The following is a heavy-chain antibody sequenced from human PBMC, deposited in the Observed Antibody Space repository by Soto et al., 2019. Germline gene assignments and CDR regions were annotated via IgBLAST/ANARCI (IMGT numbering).Heavy chain of an antibody. CDR1: CDSVNNNDFY. D-gene: IGHD3-3*01. CDR3: ARLDFRSGYYGGRFDP. J-gene: IGHJ5*02. V-gene: IGHV4-39*01. CDR2: IFYSGTT. Sequence: PSETLSLTCTVSCDSVNNNDFYWAWIRQPPGKGLEWVVTIFYSGTTYHNPSLKGRVTASVDRSENQFSLKLTSVTASDTAVYYCARLDFRSGYYGGRFDPWGQGTLVTVSS.